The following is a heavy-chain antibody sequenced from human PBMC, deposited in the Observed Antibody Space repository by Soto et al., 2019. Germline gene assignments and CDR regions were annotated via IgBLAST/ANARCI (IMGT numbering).Heavy chain of an antibody. CDR3: ARGGYCSGGSCPYMDV. D-gene: IGHD2-15*01. CDR2: IIPIFGTA. CDR1: GGTFSSYA. J-gene: IGHJ6*02. Sequence: SVKVSCKASGGTFSSYAISGVRQAPGQGLEWMGGIIPIFGTANYARKFQGRVTITADESTSTAYMELSSLRSEDTAVYYCARGGYCSGGSCPYMDVWGQGTTVTVSS. V-gene: IGHV1-69*13.